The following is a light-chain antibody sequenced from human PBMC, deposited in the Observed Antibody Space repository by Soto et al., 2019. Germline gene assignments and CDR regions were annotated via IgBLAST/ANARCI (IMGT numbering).Light chain of an antibody. CDR3: QQRSNWPT. V-gene: IGKV3-11*01. J-gene: IGKJ1*01. CDR1: QSVSSY. Sequence: EIVLTQSPATLSLSPGERATLSCRASQSVSSYLAWYQRKPGQAPRLLIYDASNRATGIPARFSGSGSGTDFTLTISSLEPEDFAVYYCQQRSNWPTFGQGTIV. CDR2: DAS.